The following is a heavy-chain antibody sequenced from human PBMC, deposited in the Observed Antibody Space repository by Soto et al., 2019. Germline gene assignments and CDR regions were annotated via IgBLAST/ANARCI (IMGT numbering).Heavy chain of an antibody. D-gene: IGHD3-10*01. CDR1: GGSFSGYY. CDR3: ARGYYGSGSYH. Sequence: ASETLSLSCAVYGGSFSGYYWSWIRQPPGKGLEWIGEINHSGSTNYNPSLKSRVTISVDTSKNQFSLKLSSVTAADTAVYYCARGYYGSGSYHWGQGTLVTVSS. CDR2: INHSGST. J-gene: IGHJ5*02. V-gene: IGHV4-34*01.